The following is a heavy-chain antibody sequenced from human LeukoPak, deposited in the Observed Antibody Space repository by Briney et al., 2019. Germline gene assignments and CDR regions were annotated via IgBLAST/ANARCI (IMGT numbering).Heavy chain of an antibody. Sequence: GGSLRLSCAASGFTFSSYSMNWVRQAPGKGLEWVSYISSSSSTIYYADSVKGRFTISRDNSKNTLYLQMNSLRAEDTAVYYCARGTIVATIHADYWGQGTLVTVSS. D-gene: IGHD5-12*01. CDR3: ARGTIVATIHADY. V-gene: IGHV3-48*01. CDR2: ISSSSSTI. CDR1: GFTFSSYS. J-gene: IGHJ4*02.